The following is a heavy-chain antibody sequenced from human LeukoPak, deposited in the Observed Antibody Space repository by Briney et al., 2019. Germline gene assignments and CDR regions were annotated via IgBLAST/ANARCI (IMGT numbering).Heavy chain of an antibody. D-gene: IGHD3-22*01. Sequence: SETLSLTCAVYGGSFSGYYWSWIRQPPGKGLEWIGEINRSGSTNYNPSLKSRVTISVDTSKNQFSLKLSSVTAADTAVYYCARGLNQYYYDSSGYSLDWFDPWGQGTLVTVSS. CDR3: ARGLNQYYYDSSGYSLDWFDP. CDR2: INRSGST. V-gene: IGHV4-34*01. CDR1: GGSFSGYY. J-gene: IGHJ5*02.